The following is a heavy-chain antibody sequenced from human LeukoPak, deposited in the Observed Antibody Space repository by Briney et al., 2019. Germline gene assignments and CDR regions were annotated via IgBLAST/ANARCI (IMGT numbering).Heavy chain of an antibody. CDR2: VKQDGSEK. Sequence: GGSLRLSCAASGITFSSYWMSWVRQAPGKGLEWVANVKQDGSEKYYVDSVKGRFTISRDSAKNSLYLQMNSLRAEDTAVYYCATYSILNAREFRYWGQGTLVTVTS. J-gene: IGHJ1*01. CDR1: GITFSSYW. V-gene: IGHV3-7*01. CDR3: ATYSILNAREFRY. D-gene: IGHD4-11*01.